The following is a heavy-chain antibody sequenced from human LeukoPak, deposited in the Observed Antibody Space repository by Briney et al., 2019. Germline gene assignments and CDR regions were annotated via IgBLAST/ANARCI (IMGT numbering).Heavy chain of an antibody. D-gene: IGHD4-17*01. CDR3: ARVRNGDYSGAFDI. V-gene: IGHV4-59*01. CDR2: IYYSGST. CDR1: GGSISSYY. J-gene: IGHJ3*02. Sequence: TSETLSLTCTVSGGSISSYYWSWIRQPPGKGLEWIGYIYYSGSTNYNPSLKSRVTISVDTSKNQFSLKLSSVTAADTAVYYCARVRNGDYSGAFDIWGQGTMVTVSS.